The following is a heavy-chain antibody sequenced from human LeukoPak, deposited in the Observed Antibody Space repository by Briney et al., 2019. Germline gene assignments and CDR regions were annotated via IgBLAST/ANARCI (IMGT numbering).Heavy chain of an antibody. Sequence: PGGSLRLSCAASGFTFSSYAMHWVRQAPGKGLEWVAVISYDGSNKYYADSVKGRFTISRGNSKNTLYLQMNSLRAEDTAVYYCARMHCGGDCYHDYWGQGTLVTVSS. CDR3: ARMHCGGDCYHDY. D-gene: IGHD2-21*02. V-gene: IGHV3-30*01. J-gene: IGHJ4*02. CDR1: GFTFSSYA. CDR2: ISYDGSNK.